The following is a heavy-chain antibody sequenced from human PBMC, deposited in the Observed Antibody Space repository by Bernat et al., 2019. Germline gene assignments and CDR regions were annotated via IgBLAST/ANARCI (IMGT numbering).Heavy chain of an antibody. CDR3: ARDLKVQGVITPSGYFDY. CDR1: GFTFSRYH. J-gene: IGHJ4*02. D-gene: IGHD3-10*01. CDR2: IWYDGTNN. Sequence: QVQLVESGGGVVQPGRPLRLSCAASGFTFSRYHMHWVRQAPGKGLEWVAVIWYDGTNNFYADSAKGRLTIARDNSKNTLYLQMNSLRAEDTAVYYCARDLKVQGVITPSGYFDYWGQGTLVTVSS. V-gene: IGHV3-33*01.